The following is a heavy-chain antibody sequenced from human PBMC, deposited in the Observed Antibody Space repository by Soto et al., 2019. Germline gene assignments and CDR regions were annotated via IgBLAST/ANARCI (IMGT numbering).Heavy chain of an antibody. CDR3: AKDNPDYYDSSGYYNDY. J-gene: IGHJ4*02. V-gene: IGHV3-30*18. CDR1: GFTFSSYG. CDR2: ISYDGSNK. D-gene: IGHD3-22*01. Sequence: GGSLRLSCAASGFTFSSYGMHWVRQAPGKGLEWVAVISYDGSNKYYADSVKGRFTISRDNSKNTLYLQMNSLRAEDTAVYYCAKDNPDYYDSSGYYNDYWGQGTLVTVSS.